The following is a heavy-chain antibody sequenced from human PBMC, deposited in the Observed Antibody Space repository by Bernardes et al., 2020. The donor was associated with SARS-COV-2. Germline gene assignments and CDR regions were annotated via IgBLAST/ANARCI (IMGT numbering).Heavy chain of an antibody. V-gene: IGHV3-9*01. D-gene: IGHD7-27*01. CDR2: ITWYNGEK. CDR1: GFNFAEYV. J-gene: IGHJ6*02. CDR3: ARGDALYQYDKIQSGDPHVMDV. Sequence: GGSLRLSCRASGFNFAEYVMHWVRQGPGKGLEWVSSITWYNGEKAYADFVEGRFAMYGDSSQDSLYLQMNSLRFDDTALYYCARGDALYQYDKIQSGDPHVMDVWGQGTTVTVSS.